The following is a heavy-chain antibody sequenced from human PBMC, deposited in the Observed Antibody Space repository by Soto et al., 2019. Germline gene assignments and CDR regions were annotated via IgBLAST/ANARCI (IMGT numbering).Heavy chain of an antibody. J-gene: IGHJ4*02. Sequence: ASVKVSCKASGYTFTSYGISWVRQAPGQGLEWMGWISAYNGNTNYAQKLQGRVTMTTDTSTSTAYMELRSLRSDDTAVYYCARTRPPPEPYSSSWYDWGDYWGQGTLVTVSS. D-gene: IGHD6-13*01. V-gene: IGHV1-18*01. CDR1: GYTFTSYG. CDR2: ISAYNGNT. CDR3: ARTRPPPEPYSSSWYDWGDY.